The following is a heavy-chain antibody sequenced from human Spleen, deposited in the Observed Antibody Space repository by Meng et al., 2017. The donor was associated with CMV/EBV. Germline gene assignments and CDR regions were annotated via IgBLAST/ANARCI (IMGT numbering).Heavy chain of an antibody. CDR3: AREGYTYDRSGYYYYFDY. D-gene: IGHD3-22*01. CDR1: GGSISSGDYY. J-gene: IGHJ4*02. CDR2: IFYSGST. V-gene: IGHV4-30-4*08. Sequence: SETLSLTCTVSGGSISSGDYYWSWIRQPPGKGLEWIGYIFYSGSTYYNPSLKSRLTISVDTSKNQFSLRLGSVTAADTAVYYCAREGYTYDRSGYYYYFDYWGQGTLVTVSS.